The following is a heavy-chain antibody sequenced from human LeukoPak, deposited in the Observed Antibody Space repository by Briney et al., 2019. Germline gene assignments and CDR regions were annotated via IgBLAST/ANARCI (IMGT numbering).Heavy chain of an antibody. V-gene: IGHV3-30*03. CDR2: ISYDGSNE. CDR1: GFTFSTYG. Sequence: GGSLRLSCAASGFTFSTYGMHWVRQAPGKGLEWVAFISYDGSNEYYADSVKGRFTISRDNAKNSLYLQMNSLRAEDTAVYYCARDTEGYCSGGSCSAFDYWGQGTLVTVSS. CDR3: ARDTEGYCSGGSCSAFDY. D-gene: IGHD2-15*01. J-gene: IGHJ4*02.